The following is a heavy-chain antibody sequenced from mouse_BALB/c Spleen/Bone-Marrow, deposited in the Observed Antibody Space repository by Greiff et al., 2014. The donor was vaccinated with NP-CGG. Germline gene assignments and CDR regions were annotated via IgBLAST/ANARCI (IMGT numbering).Heavy chain of an antibody. J-gene: IGHJ1*01. CDR2: IHPNSGNT. V-gene: IGHV1S130*01. D-gene: IGHD2-14*01. CDR3: ARSYRFWYFDV. Sequence: VQLQQSGSVLVRPGTSVNLSCKASGFTFTSSWMHWAKQRPGQGLEWIGDIHPNSGNTYYNEKFKGKATLTVDSSSSTAYVDLSSLTPEDSAVYFCARSYRFWYFDVWGAGTTVTVSS. CDR1: GFTFTSSW.